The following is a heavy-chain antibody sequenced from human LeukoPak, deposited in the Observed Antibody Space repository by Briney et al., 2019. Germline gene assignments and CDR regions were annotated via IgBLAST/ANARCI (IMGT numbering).Heavy chain of an antibody. V-gene: IGHV4-38-2*02. CDR2: IYHSGST. D-gene: IGHD5-12*01. CDR3: ARDLARSAYIHWFDP. J-gene: IGHJ5*02. CDR1: GYSISSGYY. Sequence: PSETLSLTCTVSGYSISSGYYWGWIRQPPGKGLEWIGIIYHSGSTYYNPSLKSRVTISVDTSKNQFSLKLSSVTAADTAVYYCARDLARSAYIHWFDPWGQGTLVTVSS.